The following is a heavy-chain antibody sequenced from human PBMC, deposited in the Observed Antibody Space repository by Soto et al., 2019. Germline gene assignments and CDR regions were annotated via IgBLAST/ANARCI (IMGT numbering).Heavy chain of an antibody. CDR3: ARSLRITMVRGVTPDAFDI. Sequence: EVQLVESGGGLVKPGGSLRLSCAASGFTFSSYSMNWVRQAPGKGLEWVSSISSSSSYIYYADSVKGRFTISRDNAKNSLYLQMTSLRAEDTAVYYCARSLRITMVRGVTPDAFDIWGQGTMVTVSS. CDR2: ISSSSSYI. D-gene: IGHD3-10*01. V-gene: IGHV3-21*01. CDR1: GFTFSSYS. J-gene: IGHJ3*02.